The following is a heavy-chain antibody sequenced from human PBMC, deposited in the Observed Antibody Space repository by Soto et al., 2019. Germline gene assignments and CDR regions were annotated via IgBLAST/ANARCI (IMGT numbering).Heavy chain of an antibody. J-gene: IGHJ3*02. Sequence: ASVKVSCKXSGYTFTSYYMHWVRQAPGHGLEWMGIINPSGGSTSYAQKFQGRVTMTRDTSTSTVYMELSSLRSEDTAVYYCARDYSSTYYYDSSGYPGAFDIWGQGTMVTVSS. CDR2: INPSGGST. D-gene: IGHD3-22*01. V-gene: IGHV1-46*01. CDR1: GYTFTSYY. CDR3: ARDYSSTYYYDSSGYPGAFDI.